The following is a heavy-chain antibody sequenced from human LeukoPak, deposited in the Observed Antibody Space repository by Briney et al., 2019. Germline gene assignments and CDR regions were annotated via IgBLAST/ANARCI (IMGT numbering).Heavy chain of an antibody. Sequence: SETLSLTCAVYGGSFSGYYWSWIRQPPGKGPEWIGEINHSGSTNYNPSLKSRVTISVDTSKNQFSLKLSSVTAADTAVYYCARALTAIGYWGQGTLVTVSS. D-gene: IGHD2-21*02. V-gene: IGHV4-34*01. CDR2: INHSGST. J-gene: IGHJ4*02. CDR1: GGSFSGYY. CDR3: ARALTAIGY.